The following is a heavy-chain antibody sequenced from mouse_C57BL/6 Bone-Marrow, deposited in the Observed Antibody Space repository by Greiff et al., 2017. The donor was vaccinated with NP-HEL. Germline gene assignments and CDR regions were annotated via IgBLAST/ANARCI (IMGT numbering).Heavy chain of an antibody. CDR2: INPNNGGT. Sequence: EVQLHQSGPELVKPGASVKIPCKASGYTFADYNMDWVKQSHGKSLEWIGDINPNNGGTIYNQKFKGKATLTVDKSSSTAYMELRSLTSEDTAVYYCATGSSYRWYFDVWGTGTTVTVSS. CDR1: GYTFADYN. D-gene: IGHD1-1*01. CDR3: ATGSSYRWYFDV. V-gene: IGHV1-18*01. J-gene: IGHJ1*03.